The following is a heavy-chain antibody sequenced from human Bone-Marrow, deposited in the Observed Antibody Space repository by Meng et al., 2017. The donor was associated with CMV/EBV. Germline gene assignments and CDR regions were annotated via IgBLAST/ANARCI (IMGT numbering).Heavy chain of an antibody. CDR3: AKSSTAKPLDY. CDR2: ISAYNGNT. Sequence: SCKASGYTFTSYGISWVRQAPGQGLEWMGWISAYNGNTNYAQKLQGRVTMTTDTSTSTAYMELRSLRSDDTAVYYCAKSSTAKPLDYWGQGTLVTVSS. J-gene: IGHJ4*02. CDR1: GYTFTSYG. D-gene: IGHD2-2*01. V-gene: IGHV1-18*01.